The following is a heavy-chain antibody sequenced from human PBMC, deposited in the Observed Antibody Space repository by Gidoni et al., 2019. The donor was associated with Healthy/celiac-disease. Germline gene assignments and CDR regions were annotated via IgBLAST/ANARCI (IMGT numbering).Heavy chain of an antibody. J-gene: IGHJ4*02. CDR2: SSGSGGST. V-gene: IGHV3-23*04. CDR3: AKGSGYDSSKTSVVDKLKLYYFDY. Sequence: EVQLVESGGGLVQPGGSLRLSCSASGFPFRSCAMTWVLQVPGKGLEWVSASSGSGGSTYYADSVKGRFTISRDNSKNTLYLQMNSLRAEDTAVYYCAKGSGYDSSKTSVVDKLKLYYFDYWGQGTLVTVSS. D-gene: IGHD3-22*01. CDR1: GFPFRSCA.